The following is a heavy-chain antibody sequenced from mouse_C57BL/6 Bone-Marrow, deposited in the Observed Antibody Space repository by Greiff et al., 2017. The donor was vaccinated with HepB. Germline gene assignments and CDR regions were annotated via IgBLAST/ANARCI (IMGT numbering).Heavy chain of an antibody. CDR2: ISYDGSN. Sequence: VQLKESGPGLVKPSQSLSLTCSVTGYSITSGYYWNWIRQFPGNKLEWMGYISYDGSNNYNPSLKNRISITRDTSKNQFFLKLNSVTTEDTATYYCAHDGYSFDYWGQGTTLTVSS. CDR1: GYSITSGYY. V-gene: IGHV3-6*01. CDR3: AHDGYSFDY. J-gene: IGHJ2*01. D-gene: IGHD2-3*01.